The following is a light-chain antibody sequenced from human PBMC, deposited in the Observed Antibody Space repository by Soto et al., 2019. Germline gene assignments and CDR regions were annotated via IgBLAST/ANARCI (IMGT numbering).Light chain of an antibody. Sequence: DIVMTQSPLSLPVTPGEPASISCRSSQSLLHSNGYNYLDWYLQKPGQSPQLLIYLGSNRASGVPDRFSGSGSGTDFTLKISRVDAEDVGVYYCMQALQTPLTFGGETKVEIK. CDR1: QSLLHSNGYNY. CDR3: MQALQTPLT. J-gene: IGKJ4*01. V-gene: IGKV2-28*01. CDR2: LGS.